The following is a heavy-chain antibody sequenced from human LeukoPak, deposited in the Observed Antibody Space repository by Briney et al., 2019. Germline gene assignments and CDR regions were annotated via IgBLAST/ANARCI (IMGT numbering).Heavy chain of an antibody. CDR1: GGSISSSSYY. CDR2: IYYSGST. Sequence: PSETLSLTCTVSGGSISSSSYYWGWIRQPPGKGLEWIGSIYYSGSTYYNPSLKSRVTISVDTSKNQFSLKLSSVTAAYTAVYYCCLVVVIYRSYGMDVWGQGTTVTVSS. CDR3: CLVVVIYRSYGMDV. J-gene: IGHJ6*02. V-gene: IGHV4-39*01. D-gene: IGHD3-22*01.